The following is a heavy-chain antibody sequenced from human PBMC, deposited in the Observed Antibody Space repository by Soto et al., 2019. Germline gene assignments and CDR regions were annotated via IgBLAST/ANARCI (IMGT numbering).Heavy chain of an antibody. D-gene: IGHD4-17*01. CDR3: ARDDYGDLDAFDI. V-gene: IGHV3-21*01. J-gene: IGHJ3*02. CDR1: GFTFSSYS. CDR2: ISSSSSYI. Sequence: EVQLVESGGGLVKPGGSLRLSCAASGFTFSSYSMNWVRQAPGKGLEWVSSISSSSSYIYYADSVKGRFTISRDNAKNSLYLQMNSLRAEDTAVYYCARDDYGDLDAFDIWGQGTMVTVSS.